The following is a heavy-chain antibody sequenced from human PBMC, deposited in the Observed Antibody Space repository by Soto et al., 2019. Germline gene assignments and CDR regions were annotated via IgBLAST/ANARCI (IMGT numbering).Heavy chain of an antibody. CDR1: GDTFIISA. CDR2: LVPFTGKS. V-gene: IGHV1-69*01. J-gene: IGHJ4*02. D-gene: IGHD6-6*01. Sequence: QVQLAQSGAEVRKPGSSVRVSCKASGDTFIISAITWVRQAPGQGLEWVGGLVPFTGKSKNGPNFEGRVTFTADESTRTAYMDLSHLTSDDMAVYYCARDLGGAAPVDYWGQGTLVTVSS. CDR3: ARDLGGAAPVDY.